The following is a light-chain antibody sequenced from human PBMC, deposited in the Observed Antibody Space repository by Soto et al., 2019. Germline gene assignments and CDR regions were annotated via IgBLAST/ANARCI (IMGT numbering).Light chain of an antibody. CDR2: GNS. Sequence: QSVLAQPPSVSGAPGQSVTISCSNIGAAYDVHWHQQLPGTAPKLLIFGNSRRPSGVPDRFSGAKSGTSASLAITGLQAEDEADYYCQSYDRNLRGWVFGGGTKLTVL. CDR3: QSYDRNLRGWV. CDR1: NIGAAYD. V-gene: IGLV1-40*01. J-gene: IGLJ3*02.